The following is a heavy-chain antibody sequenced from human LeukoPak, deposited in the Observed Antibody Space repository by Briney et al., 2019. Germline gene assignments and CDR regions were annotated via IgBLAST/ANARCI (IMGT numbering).Heavy chain of an antibody. CDR1: GFTFDEHA. J-gene: IGHJ4*02. CDR3: AKDGGWAGRNIMLRGVIPSDLDS. V-gene: IGHV3-9*01. Sequence: GGSLRLSCEASGFTFDEHAMHWVRHPPGKGLEWVAGISWNSATRGYADSLKGRVTIYREKAKNSLYLQIDSLRVEDTAFYYCAKDGGWAGRNIMLRGVIPSDLDSWGQGTLVTVSS. CDR2: ISWNSATR. D-gene: IGHD3-10*01.